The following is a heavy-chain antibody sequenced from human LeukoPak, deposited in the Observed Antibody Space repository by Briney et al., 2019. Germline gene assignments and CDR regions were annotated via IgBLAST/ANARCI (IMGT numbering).Heavy chain of an antibody. V-gene: IGHV1-8*01. CDR2: MSPNSGNT. J-gene: IGHJ4*02. Sequence: GASVKVSCKASGYTFTSYDINWVRQATGQGLEWMGWMSPNSGNTGYAQKFQGRVTMTRNTSISTAYMELSSLRSEDTAVYYCARGMDKRGAYYGSGQDYWGQGTLVTVSS. CDR1: GYTFTSYD. D-gene: IGHD3-10*01. CDR3: ARGMDKRGAYYGSGQDY.